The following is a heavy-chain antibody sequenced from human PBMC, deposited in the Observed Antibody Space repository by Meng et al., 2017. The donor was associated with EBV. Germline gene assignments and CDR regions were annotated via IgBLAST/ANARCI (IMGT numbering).Heavy chain of an antibody. CDR3: ARGRGVYCSGGSCYPGWFDP. V-gene: IGHV1-8*01. J-gene: IGHJ5*02. D-gene: IGHD2-15*01. CDR1: GYTFTSYD. CDR2: MNPNSGNT. Sequence: LVQSGSEVKKPGAPVKVPCKASGYTFTSYDINWVRQATGQGLEWMRWMNPNSGNTGYAQKFQGRVTMTRNTSISTAYMELSSLRSEDTAVYYCARGRGVYCSGGSCYPGWFDPWGQGTLVTVSS.